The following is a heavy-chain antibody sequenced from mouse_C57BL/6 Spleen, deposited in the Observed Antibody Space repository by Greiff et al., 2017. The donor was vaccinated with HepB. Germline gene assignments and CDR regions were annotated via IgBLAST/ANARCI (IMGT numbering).Heavy chain of an antibody. D-gene: IGHD3-1*01. CDR2: INPSNGGT. Sequence: QVQLQQPGTELVKPGASVKLSCKASGYTFTSYWMHWVKQRPGQGLEWIGNINPSNGGTNYNEKFKGKATRTVDKSSSTAYMQLSGLTSEDSAVYYCARLGGYRSLDYWSQGTTLTVSS. V-gene: IGHV1-53*01. CDR3: ARLGGYRSLDY. CDR1: GYTFTSYW. J-gene: IGHJ2*01.